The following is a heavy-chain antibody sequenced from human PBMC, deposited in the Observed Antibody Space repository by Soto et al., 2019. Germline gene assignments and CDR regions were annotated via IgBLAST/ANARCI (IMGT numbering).Heavy chain of an antibody. J-gene: IGHJ5*02. D-gene: IGHD3-3*01. Sequence: SVKVSCKASGGTFSSYAISWVRQAPGQGLEWMGGIIPIFGTANYAQKFQGRVTITADKSTSTAYMELSSLRSEDTAVYYCARAGTIFGVVIWNWFDPWGQGXLVTVYS. V-gene: IGHV1-69*06. CDR2: IIPIFGTA. CDR1: GGTFSSYA. CDR3: ARAGTIFGVVIWNWFDP.